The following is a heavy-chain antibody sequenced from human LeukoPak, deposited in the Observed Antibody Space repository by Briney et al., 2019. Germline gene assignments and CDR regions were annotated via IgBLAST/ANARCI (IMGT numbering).Heavy chain of an antibody. V-gene: IGHV4-30-2*01. J-gene: IGHJ5*02. Sequence: SETPSLTCTVSGGSISSGGYYWSWIRQPPGNGLEWIGYIYHSGSTYYNPSLKSRVTISVDTSKNQFSLRLSSVTAADTAVYYCARDSPGTEEGNWFDPWGQGTLVTVSS. CDR3: ARDSPGTEEGNWFDP. D-gene: IGHD1-1*01. CDR1: GGSISSGGYY. CDR2: IYHSGST.